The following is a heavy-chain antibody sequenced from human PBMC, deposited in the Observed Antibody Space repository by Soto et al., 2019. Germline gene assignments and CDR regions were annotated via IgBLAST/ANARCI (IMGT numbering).Heavy chain of an antibody. CDR2: MFYSGST. V-gene: IGHV4-61*01. Sequence: PSETLCLTCTVSGASVSSGSGCWSWIRQPPGKGLEWILYMFYSGSTNYNPSLKSRVTISVDTSKNQFSLRLSSVTAADTAVYYCAREKVQAPMGGLDWFEYNYYGMDVWGPGTMVTVSS. D-gene: IGHD3-9*01. J-gene: IGHJ6*02. CDR1: GASVSSGSGC. CDR3: AREKVQAPMGGLDWFEYNYYGMDV.